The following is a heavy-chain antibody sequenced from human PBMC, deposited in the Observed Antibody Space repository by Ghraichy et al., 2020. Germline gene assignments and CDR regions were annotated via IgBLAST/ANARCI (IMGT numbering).Heavy chain of an antibody. Sequence: SGPTLVKPTETLTLTCTVSGFSLSNARMGVSWIRQPPGKALEWLAHIFSNDEKSYSTSLKSRLTISKDTSKSQVVLTMTNMDPVDTATYYCARIREEGHHPDAFDIWGQGTMVTVSS. J-gene: IGHJ3*02. V-gene: IGHV2-26*01. D-gene: IGHD1-14*01. CDR3: ARIREEGHHPDAFDI. CDR1: GFSLSNARMG. CDR2: IFSNDEK.